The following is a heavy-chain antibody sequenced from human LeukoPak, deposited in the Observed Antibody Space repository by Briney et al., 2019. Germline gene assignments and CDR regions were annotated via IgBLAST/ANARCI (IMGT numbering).Heavy chain of an antibody. CDR1: GFTFSTYW. V-gene: IGHV3-74*01. J-gene: IGHJ4*02. CDR3: ARGFWTGVEY. CDR2: IKSDGSDT. D-gene: IGHD3/OR15-3a*01. Sequence: PGGSLRLSCAASGFTFSTYWMHWVRQAPGEGLVWVSRIKSDGSDTSYADSVKGRFTISRDSAKNTLYLQMNRLRAEDTAVYYCARGFWTGVEYWGQGALVTVSS.